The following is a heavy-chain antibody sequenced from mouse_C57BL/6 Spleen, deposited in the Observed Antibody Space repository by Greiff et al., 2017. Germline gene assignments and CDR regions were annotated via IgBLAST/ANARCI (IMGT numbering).Heavy chain of an antibody. Sequence: EVQLQQSGPELVKPGASVKISCKASGYTFTDYYMNWVKQSHGKSLEWIGDINPNNGGTSYNQKFKSKATLTVDKSSSTAYMQLSSLTSEDSADYYCAGGNSFFDYWGQGTTLTGSS. CDR1: GYTFTDYY. V-gene: IGHV1-26*01. D-gene: IGHD2-1*01. CDR2: INPNNGGT. CDR3: AGGNSFFDY. J-gene: IGHJ2*01.